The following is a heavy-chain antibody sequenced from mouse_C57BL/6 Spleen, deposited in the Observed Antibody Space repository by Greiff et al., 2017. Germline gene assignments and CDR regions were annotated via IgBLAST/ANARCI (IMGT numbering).Heavy chain of an antibody. V-gene: IGHV1-82*01. J-gene: IGHJ4*01. D-gene: IGHD4-1*01. CDR1: GYAFSSSW. CDR2: IYPGDGDP. Sequence: VQRVESGPELVKPGASVKISCKASGYAFSSSWMNWVKQRPGKGLEWIGRIYPGDGDPNYNGKFKGKATLTADKSSSTAYMQLSSLTSEDSAVYFCARYWRYAMDYWGQGTAVTVSS. CDR3: ARYWRYAMDY.